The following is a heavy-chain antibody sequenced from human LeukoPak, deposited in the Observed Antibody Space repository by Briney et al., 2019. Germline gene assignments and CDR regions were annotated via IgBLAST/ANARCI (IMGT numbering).Heavy chain of an antibody. J-gene: IGHJ4*02. V-gene: IGHV3-48*04. CDR2: VSSSSRTI. D-gene: IGHD4-23*01. CDR3: ARDLGLYDYGGNIDF. Sequence: LPGGSLRLSCTASGFTFNTYSMNWVRQAPGKGLEWVSYVSSSSRTIYYADSVKGRFTISRDNAKNSLYLQMNSLRAEDTAVYYCARDLGLYDYGGNIDFWGQGTLVTVSS. CDR1: GFTFNTYS.